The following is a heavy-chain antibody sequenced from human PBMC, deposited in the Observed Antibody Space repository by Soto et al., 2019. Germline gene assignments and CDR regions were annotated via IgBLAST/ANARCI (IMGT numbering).Heavy chain of an antibody. J-gene: IGHJ5*02. CDR3: ARMESFGSLNWFDP. CDR2: MNPGSGDT. Sequence: ASVKVSCKASGCTFTNNDVSWVRQATGQGLEWMGWMNPGSGDTGYAQKFQGRVTMTRDVSIATAYMELNSLTSEDTAIYYCARMESFGSLNWFDPWGQGTLVTVSS. D-gene: IGHD5-18*01. V-gene: IGHV1-8*02. CDR1: GCTFTNND.